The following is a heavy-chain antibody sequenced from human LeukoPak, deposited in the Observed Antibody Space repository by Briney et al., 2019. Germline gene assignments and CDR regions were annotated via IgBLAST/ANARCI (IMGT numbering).Heavy chain of an antibody. V-gene: IGHV5-51*01. Sequence: GESLKIFCKGSGYSFTSYWIGWVRQLPGKGLEWMGIIYPSDSDTRYSPSFQGQVTISADKSISTAYLQWSSLKASDTAMYYCARQGKGYYYGMDVWGQGTTVTVSS. CDR3: ARQGKGYYYGMDV. CDR1: GYSFTSYW. J-gene: IGHJ6*02. CDR2: IYPSDSDT.